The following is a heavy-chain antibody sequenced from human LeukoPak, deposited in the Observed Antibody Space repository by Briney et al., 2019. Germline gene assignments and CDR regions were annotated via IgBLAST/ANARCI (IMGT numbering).Heavy chain of an antibody. CDR3: AKVAMVRVVIANYFDY. J-gene: IGHJ4*02. V-gene: IGHV3-30*02. CDR1: GFMFSSYG. Sequence: GGSLRLSCAASGFMFSSYGMHWVRQAPGKGLEWVAFIRYDGSYKYYADSVKGRFTISRDNSKNTLYLQMNNLRAEDTAVYYCAKVAMVRVVIANYFDYWGQGTLVTVSS. CDR2: IRYDGSYK. D-gene: IGHD3-10*01.